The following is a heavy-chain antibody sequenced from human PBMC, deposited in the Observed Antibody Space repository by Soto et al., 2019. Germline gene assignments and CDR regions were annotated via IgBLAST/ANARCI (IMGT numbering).Heavy chain of an antibody. CDR3: ARQWLADTFDI. CDR2: INAGNGNT. V-gene: IGHV1-3*01. D-gene: IGHD6-19*01. J-gene: IGHJ3*02. CDR1: GYLFTNYA. Sequence: QVQLVQSGAEVKKPGASVKVSCKASGYLFTNYAIHWVRLAPGQRLEWMGWINAGNGNTRASQKFKGRLTITRDTSASTVYMELSSLISEDTAVYYCARQWLADTFDIWGQGTMVPVSS.